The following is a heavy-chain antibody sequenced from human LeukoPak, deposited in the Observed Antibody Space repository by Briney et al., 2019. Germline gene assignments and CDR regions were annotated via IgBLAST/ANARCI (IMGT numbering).Heavy chain of an antibody. J-gene: IGHJ5*02. Sequence: QPGESLRLSCAASGFTFSRYWIHWVRQAPGKGLEWVSRNPDGSTTTYADSVKGRFTISRDNAKNTAYLQMNSLRAEDTAVYYCARVLSGSWDWFDPWGQGTLVTVSS. CDR2: NPDGSTT. CDR1: GFTFSRYW. D-gene: IGHD3-22*01. CDR3: ARVLSGSWDWFDP. V-gene: IGHV3-74*01.